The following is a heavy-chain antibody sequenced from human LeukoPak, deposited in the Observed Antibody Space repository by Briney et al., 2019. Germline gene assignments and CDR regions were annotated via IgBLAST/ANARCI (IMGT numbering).Heavy chain of an antibody. Sequence: ASMKVSCKVSGYTLTELSMHWVRQAPGKGLEWMGGFDPEDGETIYAQKFQGRVTMTEDTSTDTAYMELSSLRPEDTAVYYCATVESSWGPTLRYWGQGTLVTVSS. D-gene: IGHD6-13*01. CDR2: FDPEDGET. CDR3: ATVESSWGPTLRY. V-gene: IGHV1-24*01. CDR1: GYTLTELS. J-gene: IGHJ4*02.